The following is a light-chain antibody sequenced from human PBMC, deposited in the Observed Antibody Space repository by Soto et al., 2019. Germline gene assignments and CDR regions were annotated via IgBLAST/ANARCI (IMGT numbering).Light chain of an antibody. Sequence: EIVLTQSPATLSLSPGEGATLSCRASQSVSNYLAWYQQKPGQAPRLLIYEAYNRATGIPARFSGSGSGTDFPLTISSLEPEDFAIYYCQQRTNWPSTFGGGTKVEIK. CDR1: QSVSNY. J-gene: IGKJ4*01. V-gene: IGKV3-11*01. CDR3: QQRTNWPST. CDR2: EAY.